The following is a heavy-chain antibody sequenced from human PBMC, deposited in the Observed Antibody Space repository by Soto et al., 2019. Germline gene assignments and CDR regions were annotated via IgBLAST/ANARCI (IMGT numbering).Heavy chain of an antibody. CDR1: GFTFSSYG. Sequence: QVQLVESGGGVVQPGRSLRLSCAASGFTFSSYGMHWVRQAPGKGLEWVAVIWYDGSNKYYADSVKGRFTISRDNSKNTLYLQMNSLRADDTAVYYCARDAAGGITMVRGAHPQPPEYYFDYWGQGTLVTVSS. V-gene: IGHV3-33*01. CDR3: ARDAAGGITMVRGAHPQPPEYYFDY. D-gene: IGHD3-10*01. CDR2: IWYDGSNK. J-gene: IGHJ4*02.